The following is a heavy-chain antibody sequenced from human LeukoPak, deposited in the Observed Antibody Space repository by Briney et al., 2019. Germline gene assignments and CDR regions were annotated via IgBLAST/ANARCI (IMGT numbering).Heavy chain of an antibody. CDR2: MNPNSGNT. Sequence: GASVKVSCKASGYTFTSYDINWVRQATGQGLEWMGWMNPNSGNTGYAQKFQGRVTMTRNTSISTAYMELSSLRSEDTAVYYCARRSLISRNWFDPWGQGTLVTVSS. J-gene: IGHJ5*02. CDR3: ARRSLISRNWFDP. CDR1: GYTFTSYD. V-gene: IGHV1-8*01. D-gene: IGHD3-10*01.